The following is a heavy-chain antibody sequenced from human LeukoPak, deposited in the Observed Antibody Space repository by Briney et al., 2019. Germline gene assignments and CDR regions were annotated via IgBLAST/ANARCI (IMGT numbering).Heavy chain of an antibody. Sequence: PGGSLRLSCAASGFTFSSYWMSWVRQAPGKGLEWVANIKQDGSEKYYVDSVKGRFTISRDNAKNSLYLQMNSLRAEDTAVYYCARVRDYYGSGSYWGGPCVYFDYWGQGTLVTVSS. CDR3: ARVRDYYGSGSYWGGPCVYFDY. J-gene: IGHJ4*02. CDR2: IKQDGSEK. CDR1: GFTFSSYW. D-gene: IGHD3-10*01. V-gene: IGHV3-7*01.